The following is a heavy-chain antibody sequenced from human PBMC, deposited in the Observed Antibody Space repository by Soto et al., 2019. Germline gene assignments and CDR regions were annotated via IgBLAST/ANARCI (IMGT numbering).Heavy chain of an antibody. D-gene: IGHD2-2*01. V-gene: IGHV1-24*01. Sequence: ASVKVSCKVSGYTLTELSMHWVRQAPGKGLEWMGGFDPEDGETIYAQKFQGRVTMTEDTSTDTAYMELSSLRSEDTAVYSCATGIVVPAALYYYYGMDVWGQGTTVTVSS. CDR3: ATGIVVPAALYYYYGMDV. CDR2: FDPEDGET. J-gene: IGHJ6*02. CDR1: GYTLTELS.